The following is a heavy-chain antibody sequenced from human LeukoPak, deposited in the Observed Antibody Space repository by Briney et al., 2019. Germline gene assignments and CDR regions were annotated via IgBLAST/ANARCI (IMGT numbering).Heavy chain of an antibody. J-gene: IGHJ4*02. CDR1: GFTVSSNY. D-gene: IGHD3-22*01. Sequence: GGSLRLSCAASGFTVSSNYMSWVRQAPGKGLVWVSRISDGGSTTTYADSVKGRFTISRDNAKNTLYLQMNGLRAEDTAVYYCSRSAYYDGSGNYYDYWGQGTLVTVSS. CDR3: SRSAYYDGSGNYYDY. V-gene: IGHV3-74*01. CDR2: ISDGGSTT.